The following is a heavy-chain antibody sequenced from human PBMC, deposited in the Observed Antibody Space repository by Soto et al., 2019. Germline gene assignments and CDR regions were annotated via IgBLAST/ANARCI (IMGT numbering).Heavy chain of an antibody. CDR2: LNHRGSA. D-gene: IGHD6-13*01. CDR1: RSSILSSSW. Sequence: PSATLSLTCAILRSSILSSSWWSPVCQPPGPGPELIGELNHRGSATYKPYLKSRVTMSLDISKSQFSLRLTSVTAADTAVYFCARYNAASGTYYFDYWGRG. J-gene: IGHJ4*02. V-gene: IGHV4-4*02. CDR3: ARYNAASGTYYFDY.